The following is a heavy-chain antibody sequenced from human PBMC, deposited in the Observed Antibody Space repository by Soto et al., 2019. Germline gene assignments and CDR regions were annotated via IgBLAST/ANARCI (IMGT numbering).Heavy chain of an antibody. V-gene: IGHV1-18*01. J-gene: IGHJ5*02. CDR3: ARVTSRPDPITIFGVVIIPPHNWFDP. Sequence: ASVKVSCKASGYTFTSYGISWVRQAPGQGLEWMGWISAYNGNTNYAQKLQGRVTMTTDTSTSTAYMELRSLRSDDTAVYYCARVTSRPDPITIFGVVIIPPHNWFDPWGQGTLVTVSS. CDR2: ISAYNGNT. CDR1: GYTFTSYG. D-gene: IGHD3-3*01.